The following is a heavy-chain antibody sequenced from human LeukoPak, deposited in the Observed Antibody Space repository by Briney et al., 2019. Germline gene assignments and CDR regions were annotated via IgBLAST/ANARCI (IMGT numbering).Heavy chain of an antibody. CDR3: ARGWETYYYGMDV. Sequence: SQTLSLTCTVSGGSISSGGYYWSWIRRHPGKGLEWIGYIYYSGSTYYNPSLKSRVTISVDTSKNQFSLKLSSVTAADTAVYYCARGWETYYYGMDVWGQGTTVTVSS. CDR1: GGSISSGGYY. J-gene: IGHJ6*02. D-gene: IGHD1-26*01. CDR2: IYYSGST. V-gene: IGHV4-31*03.